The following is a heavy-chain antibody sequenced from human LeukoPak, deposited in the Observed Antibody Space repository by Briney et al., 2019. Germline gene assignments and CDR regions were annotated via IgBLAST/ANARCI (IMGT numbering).Heavy chain of an antibody. J-gene: IGHJ4*02. CDR3: AKWGDFDILTGYYVSDF. CDR1: GFIFRNYT. Sequence: GASLRLSCAASGFIFRNYTMSWVRQAPGKGLEWVSAITGSGDTTYYADSVKGRFTISRDNSKNTLYVEMNTLRAEDTAVYYCAKWGDFDILTGYYVSDFWGQGTLVTVSS. D-gene: IGHD3-9*01. V-gene: IGHV3-23*01. CDR2: ITGSGDTT.